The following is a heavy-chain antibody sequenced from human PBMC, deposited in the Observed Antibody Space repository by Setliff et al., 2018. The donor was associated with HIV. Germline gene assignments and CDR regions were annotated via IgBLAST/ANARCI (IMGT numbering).Heavy chain of an antibody. D-gene: IGHD5-12*01. CDR3: ARDLDSGYNAQDYFAY. CDR1: GYTFTASN. CDR2: INPSRGDT. V-gene: IGHV1-2*02. J-gene: IGHJ4*02. Sequence: DSVKVSCKTSGYTFTASNVHWVRQAPGQGLEWMGWINPSRGDTNYAQKFQGRVTMTRDTSIRTAYMELSRLQSDDTAVYFCARDLDSGYNAQDYFAYWGQGTPVTVSS.